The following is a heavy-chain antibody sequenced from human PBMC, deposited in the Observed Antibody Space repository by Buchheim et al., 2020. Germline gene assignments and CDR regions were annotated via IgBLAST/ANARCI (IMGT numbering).Heavy chain of an antibody. CDR2: ISDDAITT. J-gene: IGHJ2*01. D-gene: IGHD1-26*01. CDR3: ARARGLGPGGYFDL. CDR1: GFTFSDYY. V-gene: IGHV3-11*01. Sequence: QVQLVESGGGLVKPGGSLRLSCAASGFTFSDYYMVWVRQAPGKGLEWVSYISDDAITTRYADSVMGRFTISRDNAKSSLFLQMNSLRPEDTAAYYCARARGLGPGGYFDLWGRG.